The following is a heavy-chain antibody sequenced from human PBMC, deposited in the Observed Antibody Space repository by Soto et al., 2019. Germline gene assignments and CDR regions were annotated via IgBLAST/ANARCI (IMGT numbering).Heavy chain of an antibody. V-gene: IGHV4-31*03. CDR3: ARVNSYGYSYYYYYGMDV. CDR1: AGSISSGGYY. D-gene: IGHD5-18*01. Sequence: PSETLSLTCTVSAGSISSGGYYWSWIRQHPGKGLEWIGYIYYSGSTYYNPSLKCRVTISVDTSKNQFSLKLSSVTAADTAVYYCARVNSYGYSYYYYYGMDVWGQGTTVTVSS. CDR2: IYYSGST. J-gene: IGHJ6*02.